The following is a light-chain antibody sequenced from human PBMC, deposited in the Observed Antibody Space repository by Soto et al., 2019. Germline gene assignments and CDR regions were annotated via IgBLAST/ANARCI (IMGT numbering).Light chain of an antibody. J-gene: IGKJ2*01. CDR3: QQSYNVPFT. V-gene: IGKV1-39*01. CDR1: QSINTS. CDR2: GAS. Sequence: DIQMTQSPSSLSASVGDRVTITCRASQSINTSLNWYQQKPGEAPNLLIFGASSFQTGVPSRFSGSGYGTDFTLTISSLQPEDFATYYCQQSYNVPFTFGQGTKVDIK.